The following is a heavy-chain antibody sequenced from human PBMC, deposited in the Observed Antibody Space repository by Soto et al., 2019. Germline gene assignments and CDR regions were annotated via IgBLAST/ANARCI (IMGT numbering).Heavy chain of an antibody. Sequence: SETLSLTCTVSGGSISSGGYYWSWIRQHPGKGLEWIGYIYYSGSTYYNPSLKSRVTTSVDTSKNQFSLKLSSVTAADTAVYYXARYDFWSGPEPGGLDLWGQGTLVTVSS. J-gene: IGHJ5*02. CDR2: IYYSGST. CDR1: GGSISSGGYY. V-gene: IGHV4-31*03. D-gene: IGHD3-3*01. CDR3: ARYDFWSGPEPGGLDL.